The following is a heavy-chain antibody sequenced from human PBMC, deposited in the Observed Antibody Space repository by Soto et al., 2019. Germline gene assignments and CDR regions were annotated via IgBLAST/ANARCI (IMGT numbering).Heavy chain of an antibody. V-gene: IGHV3-21*01. CDR1: GFTFSSYS. J-gene: IGHJ6*02. Sequence: EVQLVESGGGLVKPGGSLRLSCAASGFTFSSYSMNWVRQAPGKGLEWVSSISSSSSYIYYADSVKGRFTISRDNAKNSLYLQMNSLRAEDTAVYYCASGSREYQLRYYYYYGMDVWGQGTTVTVSS. CDR3: ASGSREYQLRYYYYYGMDV. CDR2: ISSSSSYI. D-gene: IGHD2-2*01.